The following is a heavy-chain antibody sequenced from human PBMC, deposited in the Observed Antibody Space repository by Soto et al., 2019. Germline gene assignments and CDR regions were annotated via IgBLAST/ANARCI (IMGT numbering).Heavy chain of an antibody. J-gene: IGHJ4*02. CDR3: AKQRTLTTVTTPPPGPFDY. Sequence: GGSLRLSCAASGFTFSSYAMSWVRQAPGKGLEWVSAISGSGGSTYYADSVKGRFTISRDNSKNTLYLQMNSLRAEDTAVYYCAKQRTLTTVTTPPPGPFDYWGQGTLVTVSS. CDR2: ISGSGGST. CDR1: GFTFSSYA. D-gene: IGHD4-4*01. V-gene: IGHV3-23*01.